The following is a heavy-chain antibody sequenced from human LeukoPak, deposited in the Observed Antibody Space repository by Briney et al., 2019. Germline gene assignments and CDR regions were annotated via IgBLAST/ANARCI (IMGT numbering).Heavy chain of an antibody. V-gene: IGHV5-51*01. CDR2: IYPGDCDT. J-gene: IGHJ6*02. CDR1: GYSFTSYW. D-gene: IGHD3-10*01. CDR3: ARHVYYGSGSYSPYYYYGMDV. Sequence: GESLKISCKGSGYSFTSYWIGWVRQMPGKGLEWMEIIYPGDCDTRYSPSFQGQVTISADKSISTASLQWSSLKASDTAMYSCARHVYYGSGSYSPYYYYGMDVWGQGTTVTVSS.